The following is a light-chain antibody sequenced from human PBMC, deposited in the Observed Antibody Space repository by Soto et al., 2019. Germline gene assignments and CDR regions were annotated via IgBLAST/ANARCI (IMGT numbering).Light chain of an antibody. CDR2: WAS. V-gene: IGKV4-1*01. CDR3: QQYYTTLIT. Sequence: DIVMTQSPDSLAVSLGERATINCKSSQSVLYSSNNKNYLAWYKQKPGLPPKLFISWASTRESGVPDRFSGSGSGTNFTLTISSLQAEDVAVYYCQQYYTTLITFGQGTRLEIK. CDR1: QSVLYSSNNKNY. J-gene: IGKJ5*01.